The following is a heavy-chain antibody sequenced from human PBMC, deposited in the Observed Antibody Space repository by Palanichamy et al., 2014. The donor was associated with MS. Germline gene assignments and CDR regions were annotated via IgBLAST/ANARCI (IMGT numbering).Heavy chain of an antibody. CDR2: ISSSSSTI. CDR3: ARRHYDSSGYGFDY. CDR1: GFTFSSYS. Sequence: EVQLVESGGGLVQPGGSLRLSCAASGFTFSSYSMNWVRQAPGKGLEWVSYISSSSSTIYYADSVKGRFTISRDNAKNSLHLQMNSLRDEDTAVYYCARRHYDSSGYGFDYWGQGTLVTVSS. J-gene: IGHJ4*02. V-gene: IGHV3-48*02. D-gene: IGHD3-22*01.